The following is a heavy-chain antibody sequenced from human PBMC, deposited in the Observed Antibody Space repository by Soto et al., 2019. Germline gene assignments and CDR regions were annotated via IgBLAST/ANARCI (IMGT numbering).Heavy chain of an antibody. CDR1: GFTFRDHA. CDR2: IWNDGSNK. J-gene: IGHJ6*02. V-gene: IGHV3-33*01. D-gene: IGHD5-12*01. CDR3: ARALFPDVDIYAMDV. Sequence: PXGSLRLSCAASGFTFRDHAMHWVRQAPGKGRGWLAIIWNDGSNKFYAGSVQGRFTISRDNSKNTVYLQMNTLSAEDTAVYYCARALFPDVDIYAMDVWGQGTTVTVSS.